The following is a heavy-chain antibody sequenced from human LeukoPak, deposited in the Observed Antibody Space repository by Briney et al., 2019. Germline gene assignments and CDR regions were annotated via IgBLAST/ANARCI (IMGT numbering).Heavy chain of an antibody. CDR3: AKDGIVVVPAVNY. V-gene: IGHV3-21*01. D-gene: IGHD2-2*01. CDR1: GFTFSSYS. CDR2: ISSSSSYI. Sequence: GGSLRLSCAASGFTFSSYSMNWVRQAPGKGLEWVSSISSSSSYIYYADSVKGRFTISRDNAKNTLYLQMKGLRTEDTAVYYCAKDGIVVVPAVNYWGQGTLVTVSS. J-gene: IGHJ4*02.